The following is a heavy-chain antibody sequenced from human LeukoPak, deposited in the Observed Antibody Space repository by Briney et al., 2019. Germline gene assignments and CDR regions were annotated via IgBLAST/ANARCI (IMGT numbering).Heavy chain of an antibody. CDR3: ARYLAIRGAFDI. CDR1: GGSVSGGSISSYY. D-gene: IGHD2-21*01. J-gene: IGHJ3*02. CDR2: IAYTGST. Sequence: SETLSLTCTVSGGSVSGGSISSYYWSWIRQPPGKGLEWIGFIAYTGSTNYNPSLKSRVTISVDTSKNQFSLKLSSVTAADTAVYYCARYLAIRGAFDIWGQGTMVTVSS. V-gene: IGHV4-59*12.